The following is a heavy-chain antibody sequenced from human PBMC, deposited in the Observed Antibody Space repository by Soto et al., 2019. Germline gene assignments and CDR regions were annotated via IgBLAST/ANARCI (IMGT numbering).Heavy chain of an antibody. Sequence: QVQLVQSGAEVKKPGASVKVSCKATGYTFSSYGIYWVRQAAGQGLEWMGWISANNGHTNYAQKLQGRVTMTTDTYTCTDYMELRSLRSDDTAVYYCARGSYHYDSSGYPTPDYWGQGTLVTVSS. V-gene: IGHV1-18*01. J-gene: IGHJ4*02. D-gene: IGHD3-22*01. CDR1: GYTFSSYG. CDR2: ISANNGHT. CDR3: ARGSYHYDSSGYPTPDY.